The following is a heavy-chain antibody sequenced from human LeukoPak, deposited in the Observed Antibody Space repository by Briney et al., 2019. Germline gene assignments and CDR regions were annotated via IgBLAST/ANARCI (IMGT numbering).Heavy chain of an antibody. CDR3: ASMAAAGTRGLDYYYYYMDV. Sequence: GASVKVSCKASGYTFTNYGISWVRQAPGQGLEWMGWISPYNGNTNYVQKLQGTLTMTTDTSTNTAYMELRSLRSDDTAVYYCASMAAAGTRGLDYYYYYMDVWGKGTTVTVSS. D-gene: IGHD6-13*01. V-gene: IGHV1-18*01. J-gene: IGHJ6*03. CDR2: ISPYNGNT. CDR1: GYTFTNYG.